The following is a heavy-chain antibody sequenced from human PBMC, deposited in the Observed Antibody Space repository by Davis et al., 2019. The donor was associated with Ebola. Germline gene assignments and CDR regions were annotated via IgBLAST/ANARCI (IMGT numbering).Heavy chain of an antibody. Sequence: GGPLRPPCAASGFTFSNYWMSWVRQAPGKGLEWVANIKQDGSAKFYVDSVKGRLTISRDNAKSSLYLQMNSLRAEDTAVYYCARFYSGNYFDYWGQGTLVTVSS. V-gene: IGHV3-7*01. CDR2: IKQDGSAK. CDR3: ARFYSGNYFDY. J-gene: IGHJ4*02. D-gene: IGHD1-26*01. CDR1: GFTFSNYW.